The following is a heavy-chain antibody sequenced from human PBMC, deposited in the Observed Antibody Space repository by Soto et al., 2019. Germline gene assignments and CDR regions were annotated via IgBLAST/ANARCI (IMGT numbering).Heavy chain of an antibody. CDR1: GYTFTGYY. CDR2: INPNSGGT. V-gene: IGHV1-2*02. J-gene: IGHJ5*02. D-gene: IGHD3-10*01. Sequence: ASVKVSCKASGYTFTGYYMHWVRQAPGQGLEWMGWINPNSGGTNYAQKFQGRVTMTRDTSISTAYMELSRLRSDDTAVYYCARDLGGRFGELYAWFDPWGQGTLVTVSS. CDR3: ARDLGGRFGELYAWFDP.